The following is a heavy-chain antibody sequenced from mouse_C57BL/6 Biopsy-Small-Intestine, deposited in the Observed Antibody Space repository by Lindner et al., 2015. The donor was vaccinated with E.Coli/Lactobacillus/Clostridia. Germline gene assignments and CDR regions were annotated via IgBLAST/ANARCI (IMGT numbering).Heavy chain of an antibody. CDR2: IRSKSSNYAT. Sequence: VQLQESGGGLVQPKGSLKLSRAASGFTFNTYAMHWVRQAPGKGLEWVARIRSKSSNYATYYADSVKDRFTISRDDSQSMLYLQMNNLKTEDTAMYYCVRDRYYGSSPYYAMDYWGQGTSVTVSS. CDR1: GFTFNTYA. J-gene: IGHJ4*01. V-gene: IGHV10-3*01. CDR3: VRDRYYGSSPYYAMDY. D-gene: IGHD1-1*01.